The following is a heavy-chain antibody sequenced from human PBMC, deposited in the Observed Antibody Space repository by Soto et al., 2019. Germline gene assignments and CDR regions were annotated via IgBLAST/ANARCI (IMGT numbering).Heavy chain of an antibody. CDR2: IYYSGST. Sequence: ETLSLTCTVSGGSISSSSYYWGWIRQPPGKGLEWIGSIYYSGSTYYNPSLKSRVTISVDTSKNQFSLKLSSVTAADTAVYYCDCYYDSSGTNHAFDIWGQGTMVTVSS. J-gene: IGHJ3*02. D-gene: IGHD3-22*01. CDR1: GGSISSSSYY. V-gene: IGHV4-39*01. CDR3: DCYYDSSGTNHAFDI.